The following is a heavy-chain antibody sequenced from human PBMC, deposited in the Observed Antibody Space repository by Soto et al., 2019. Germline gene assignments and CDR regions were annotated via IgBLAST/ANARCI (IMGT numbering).Heavy chain of an antibody. J-gene: IGHJ4*02. CDR2: IYHSGTT. V-gene: IGHV4-4*02. CDR1: GGSISDNW. Sequence: QVQLQESGPGLVKPSGTLSLTCAVAGGSISDNWWSWVRQAPGKGLEWIGEIYHSGTTYYNPSLKGRVIILVDKSAGQISLTLSSLTAADTAVYYCARHVAVPRTRGFDYWGQGALVAVSS. CDR3: ARHVAVPRTRGFDY. D-gene: IGHD2-15*01.